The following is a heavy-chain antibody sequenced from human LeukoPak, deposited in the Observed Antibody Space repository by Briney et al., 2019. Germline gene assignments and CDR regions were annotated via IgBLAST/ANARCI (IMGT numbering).Heavy chain of an antibody. Sequence: GGSLRLSCVVSGFIASSNYMSWVRQAPGKGLEWISFIYSGGTTYYADSVKGRFTISRDNSKNTLYLQMYSLRAEDTAVYYCAKPFRGLDVWGQGTTVTVSS. D-gene: IGHD3-16*01. J-gene: IGHJ6*02. CDR1: GFIASSNY. V-gene: IGHV3-53*01. CDR2: IYSGGTT. CDR3: AKPFRGLDV.